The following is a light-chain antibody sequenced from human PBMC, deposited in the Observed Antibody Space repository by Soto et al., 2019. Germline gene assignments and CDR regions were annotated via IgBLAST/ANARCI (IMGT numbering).Light chain of an antibody. J-gene: IGLJ1*01. V-gene: IGLV2-14*01. CDR2: EVS. Sequence: QSVLTQTASVSGSPGQSITISCTGTSSDIGDYNYVSWYQHHPGKAPELIIYEVSYRPSGVSARFSGSKSGNTASLTISGLQAEDEADYYCCSFAATSTLYVFGTGTKV. CDR3: CSFAATSTLYV. CDR1: SSDIGDYNY.